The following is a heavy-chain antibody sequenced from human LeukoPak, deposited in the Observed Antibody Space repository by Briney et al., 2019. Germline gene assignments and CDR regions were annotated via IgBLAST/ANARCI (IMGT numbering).Heavy chain of an antibody. Sequence: RGALMQSFATPGFPFSSYAMSSVRQAPGRVLERVSAISGSGGSTYYADSVKGRFTISRDNSKNTLYLQMNSLRAEDTAVYYCAKDRSSGSLLLSGPMDVWGKGTTVTVSS. J-gene: IGHJ6*04. CDR3: AKDRSSGSLLLSGPMDV. CDR1: GFPFSSYA. D-gene: IGHD3-10*01. V-gene: IGHV3-23*01. CDR2: ISGSGGST.